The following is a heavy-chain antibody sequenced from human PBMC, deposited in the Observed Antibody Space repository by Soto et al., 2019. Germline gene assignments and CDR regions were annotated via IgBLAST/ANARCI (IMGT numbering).Heavy chain of an antibody. J-gene: IGHJ4*02. CDR1: GGSFSGYY. CDR2: INHSGST. CDR3: ARGYGSGSYSLLFDY. D-gene: IGHD3-10*01. V-gene: IGHV4-34*01. Sequence: SETLSLTCAVYGGSFSGYYWSWIRQPPGKGLEWIGEINHSGSTNYNPSLKSRVTISVDTSKNQFSLKLSSVTAADTAVYYCARGYGSGSYSLLFDYWGQGTLVTVSS.